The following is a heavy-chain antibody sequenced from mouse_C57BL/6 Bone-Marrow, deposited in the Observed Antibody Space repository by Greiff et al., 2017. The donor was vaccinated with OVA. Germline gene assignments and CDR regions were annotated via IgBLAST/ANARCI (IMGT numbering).Heavy chain of an antibody. D-gene: IGHD1-1*01. CDR2: IWWGDDK. V-gene: IGHV8-8*01. CDR1: GFSLSTFGMG. CDR3: ARIAAQVTTVVDTEYFDY. J-gene: IGHJ2*01. Sequence: QVQLKESGPGILQPSQTLSLTCSFSGFSLSTFGMGVGWIRQPSGKGLEWLVHIWWGDDKYYNPALKSRLTITKDTSKNQVFLKIANVDTADTATYYGARIAAQVTTVVDTEYFDYWGQGTTLTVSS.